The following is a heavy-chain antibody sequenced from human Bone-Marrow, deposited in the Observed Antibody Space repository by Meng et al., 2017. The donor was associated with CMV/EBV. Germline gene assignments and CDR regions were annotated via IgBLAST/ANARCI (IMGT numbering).Heavy chain of an antibody. D-gene: IGHD2-15*01. CDR2: INPNSGGT. CDR3: ARERKVVVALTPTLRRYGMDV. CDR1: GYTFTGYY. V-gene: IGHV1-2*02. Sequence: ASVKVSCKASGYTFTGYYMHWVRQAPGQGLEWMGWINPNSGGTNYAQKFQGRVTMTRDTSISTAYMELSRLRSDDTAVYYCARERKVVVALTPTLRRYGMDVWGQGTTVTVSS. J-gene: IGHJ6*02.